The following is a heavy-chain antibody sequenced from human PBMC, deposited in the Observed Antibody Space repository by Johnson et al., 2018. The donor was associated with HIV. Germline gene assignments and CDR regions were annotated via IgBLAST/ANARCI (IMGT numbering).Heavy chain of an antibody. CDR2: LYSGGST. D-gene: IGHD6-6*01. CDR1: GFTVSSNY. V-gene: IGHV3-66*03. Sequence: VQLVESGGGLIQPGGSLRLSCAASGFTVSSNYMSWFRQAPGKGLEWVSVLYSGGSTYYADSVKGRFTLSRDNSKNTLYLQMKSLRAEDTAVYSCARGRSSSSTAAFDIWGQGTMVTVSS. CDR3: ARGRSSSSTAAFDI. J-gene: IGHJ3*02.